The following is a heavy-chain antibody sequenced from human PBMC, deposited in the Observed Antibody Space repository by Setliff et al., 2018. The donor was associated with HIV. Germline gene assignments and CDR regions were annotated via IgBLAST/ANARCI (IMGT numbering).Heavy chain of an antibody. CDR2: MSGSGGSK. CDR1: GFTFSRFA. Sequence: PGGSLRLSCAASGFTFSRFAMNWVRQAPGKGLEWVSAMSGSGGSKYYADSLKGRFTISRHNAKTSIYLQMDSLRVEDTAVYYCTTLVGANPWHDAFDIWGHGTMVTVSS. CDR3: TTLVGANPWHDAFDI. V-gene: IGHV3-23*01. J-gene: IGHJ3*02. D-gene: IGHD1-26*01.